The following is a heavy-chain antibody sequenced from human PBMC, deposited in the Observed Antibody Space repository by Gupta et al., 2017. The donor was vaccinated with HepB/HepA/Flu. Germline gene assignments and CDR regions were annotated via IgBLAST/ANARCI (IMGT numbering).Heavy chain of an antibody. CDR2: IRGDGSYT. Sequence: EVQLVESGGGLVQPGGSLRLSYAASGFTFSRYWMHWVRQAPGKGLVWVSRIRGDGSYTSYADSAKGRFTISRDSATNTLFLQMNNLRADDTAVYYCARDMSGGALPFDYWGQGTLVTVSS. J-gene: IGHJ4*02. CDR1: GFTFSRYW. V-gene: IGHV3-74*01. CDR3: ARDMSGGALPFDY. D-gene: IGHD6-25*01.